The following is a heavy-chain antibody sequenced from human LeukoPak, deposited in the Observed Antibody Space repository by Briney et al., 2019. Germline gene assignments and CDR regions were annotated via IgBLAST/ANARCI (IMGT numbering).Heavy chain of an antibody. D-gene: IGHD4-11*01. CDR2: IYYSGST. J-gene: IGHJ4*02. Sequence: SETLSLTCTVSGGSISSSSYYWGWIRQPPGKGLEWIGSIYYSGSTYYNPSLKSRVTISVDTSKNQFSLKLSSVTAADTAVYYCARMTTVIDYWGQGTLVTVSS. CDR1: GGSISSSSYY. CDR3: ARMTTVIDY. V-gene: IGHV4-39*01.